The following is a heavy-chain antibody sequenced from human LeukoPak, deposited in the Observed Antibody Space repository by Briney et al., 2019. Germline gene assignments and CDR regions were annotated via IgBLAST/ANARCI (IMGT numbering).Heavy chain of an antibody. Sequence: GGSLRLSCAASGFTFSSYAMHWVRQAPGKGLEWVAVISYDGSNKYYADSVKGRFTLSRDNSKNTLYLQMNSLRAEDTAVYYCAKVGTTVTTYDYWGQGTLVTVSS. J-gene: IGHJ4*02. CDR1: GFTFSSYA. CDR2: ISYDGSNK. V-gene: IGHV3-30*04. CDR3: AKVGTTVTTYDY. D-gene: IGHD4-17*01.